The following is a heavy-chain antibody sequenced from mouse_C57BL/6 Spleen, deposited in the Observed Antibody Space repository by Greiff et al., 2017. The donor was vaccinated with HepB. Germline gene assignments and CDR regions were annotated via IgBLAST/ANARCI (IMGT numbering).Heavy chain of an antibody. D-gene: IGHD2-10*02. CDR3: AREGYGHFDY. J-gene: IGHJ2*01. V-gene: IGHV1-80*01. CDR2: IDLGVGDP. Sequence: QVRLQQSGAELVKPGASGKISCKAPGYSFSSYWMNWVKQRPGKGLEWIGQIDLGVGDPNYNGKFKGKATLTADKSSSTAYMQLSSLTSEDSAVYFCAREGYGHFDYWGQGTTLTVSS. CDR1: GYSFSSYW.